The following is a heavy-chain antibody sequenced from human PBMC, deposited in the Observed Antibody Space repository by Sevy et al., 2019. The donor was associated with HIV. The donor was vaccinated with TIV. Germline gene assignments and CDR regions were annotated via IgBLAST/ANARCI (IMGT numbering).Heavy chain of an antibody. J-gene: IGHJ6*02. D-gene: IGHD2-2*01. V-gene: IGHV3-7*01. CDR3: ARDNATVSRRGLRYYYYGTDV. CDR2: INEDGTEK. CDR1: GFTFSTYW. Sequence: GESLKISCAASGFTFSTYWMSWFRQAPGKGLEWVANINEDGTEKFYVDSVKGRFTMSRDNAKNSLYLQMNSLRAEDAAVYYCARDNATVSRRGLRYYYYGTDVWGQRTTVTVSS.